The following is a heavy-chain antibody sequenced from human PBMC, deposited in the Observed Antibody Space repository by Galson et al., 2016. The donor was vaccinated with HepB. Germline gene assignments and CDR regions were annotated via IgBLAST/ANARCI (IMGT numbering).Heavy chain of an antibody. D-gene: IGHD4-23*01. CDR3: ARKPDYGGNSAWFDP. Sequence: SVKVSCKASGYSFSSYGISWVRQAPGQGLEWMGWISTYNGNTNYAQNLQGRVTITRDTSTSTAYMELRSLRSDDTAGYYCARKPDYGGNSAWFDPWGQGTLVTVSS. CDR1: GYSFSSYG. J-gene: IGHJ5*02. CDR2: ISTYNGNT. V-gene: IGHV1-18*01.